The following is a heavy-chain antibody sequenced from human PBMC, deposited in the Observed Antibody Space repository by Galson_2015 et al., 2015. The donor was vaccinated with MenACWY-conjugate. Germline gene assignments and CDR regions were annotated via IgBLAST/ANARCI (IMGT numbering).Heavy chain of an antibody. V-gene: IGHV3-7*03. D-gene: IGHD6-19*01. Sequence: SLRLSCAVSGFTFSKYWMTWVRQAPGKGLEWVANIKQDGGEKYYVDSVKGRFTISRDNAKNSLYLQMNSLRADDTAVYNCARAPRGGWDPNDYWGQGTLVTVSS. J-gene: IGHJ4*02. CDR1: GFTFSKYW. CDR2: IKQDGGEK. CDR3: ARAPRGGWDPNDY.